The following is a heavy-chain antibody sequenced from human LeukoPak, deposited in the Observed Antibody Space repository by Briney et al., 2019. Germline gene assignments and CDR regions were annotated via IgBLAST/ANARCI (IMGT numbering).Heavy chain of an antibody. D-gene: IGHD3-10*01. CDR2: INPSGGST. CDR1: GYTFTSYY. V-gene: IGHV1-46*01. Sequence: GASVKVSCKASGYTFTSYYMHWVRQAPGQGLEWMGIINPSGGSTSYAQKLQGRVTMTTDTSTSTAYVELRSLRSDDTAVYYCARGLLWFGELLADFDYWGQGTLVTVSS. J-gene: IGHJ4*02. CDR3: ARGLLWFGELLADFDY.